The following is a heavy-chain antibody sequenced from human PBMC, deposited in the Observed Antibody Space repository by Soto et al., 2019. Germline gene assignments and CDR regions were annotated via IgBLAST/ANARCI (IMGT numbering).Heavy chain of an antibody. D-gene: IGHD3-9*01. CDR3: ANGRGYDILTGYPRSDAFDI. CDR2: ISYDGSNK. Sequence: QVQLVESGGGVVQPGRSLRLSCAASGFTFSSYGMHWVRQAPGKGLEWVAVISYDGSNKYYADSVKGRFTISRDNSKNKLYLQMNSLRAEDTAVYYCANGRGYDILTGYPRSDAFDIWGQGTMVTVSS. J-gene: IGHJ3*02. V-gene: IGHV3-30*18. CDR1: GFTFSSYG.